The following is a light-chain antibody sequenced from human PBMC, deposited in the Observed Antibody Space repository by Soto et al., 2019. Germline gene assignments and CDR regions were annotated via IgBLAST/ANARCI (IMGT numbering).Light chain of an antibody. CDR3: QQYNNWPPWT. V-gene: IGKV3-15*01. Sequence: EIVMTQSPATLSVSPGERATLSCRASQSVSSNLAWYQQKPGQAPRLLIYGASTRATGIPARFSGSGSGTEFTLTINSLQSEDFAVYYCQQYNNWPPWTFGQGTKAEIK. CDR2: GAS. CDR1: QSVSSN. J-gene: IGKJ1*01.